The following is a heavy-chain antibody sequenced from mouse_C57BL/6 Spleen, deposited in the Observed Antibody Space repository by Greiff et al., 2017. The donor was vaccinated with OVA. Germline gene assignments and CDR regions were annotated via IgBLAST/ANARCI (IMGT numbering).Heavy chain of an antibody. CDR1: GFSLTSYG. CDR2: IWRGGST. CDR3: VSDGYLSLGRIYAMDY. J-gene: IGHJ4*01. V-gene: IGHV2-5*01. Sequence: QVQLQQSGPGLVQPSQSLSITCTVSGFSLTSYGVHWVRQSPGKGLEWLGVIWRGGSTDYNAAFMSRLSITKDNSKSQVFFKMNSLQADDTAIYYCVSDGYLSLGRIYAMDYWGQGTSVTVSS. D-gene: IGHD2-3*01.